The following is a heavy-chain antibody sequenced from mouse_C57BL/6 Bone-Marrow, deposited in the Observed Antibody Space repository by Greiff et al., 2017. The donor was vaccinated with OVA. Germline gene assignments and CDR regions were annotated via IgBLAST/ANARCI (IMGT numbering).Heavy chain of an antibody. CDR1: GYTFTSYW. Sequence: EVQRVESGTVLARPGASVKMSCKTSGYTFTSYWMHWVKQRPGQGLEWIGAIYPGNSDTRYNQKFKGKAKLTAVTYASTAYMELSSLTNEDSAVYYCTRPEGYYYARGYWGQGTSVTVSS. CDR2: IYPGNSDT. D-gene: IGHD3-3*01. CDR3: TRPEGYYYARGY. J-gene: IGHJ4*01. V-gene: IGHV1-5*01.